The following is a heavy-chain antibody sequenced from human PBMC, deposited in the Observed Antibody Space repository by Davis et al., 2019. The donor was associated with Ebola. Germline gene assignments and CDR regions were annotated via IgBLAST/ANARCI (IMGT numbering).Heavy chain of an antibody. V-gene: IGHV4-34*01. D-gene: IGHD1-26*01. Sequence: SETLSLTCAVYGGSFSGYYWSWIRQPPGKGLEWIGEINHSGSTNYNPSLQSRVTISVDTSKNQFSLKLSSVTAADTAVYYCARGVGGTTGWFDPWGQGTLVTVSS. CDR1: GGSFSGYY. J-gene: IGHJ5*02. CDR2: INHSGST. CDR3: ARGVGGTTGWFDP.